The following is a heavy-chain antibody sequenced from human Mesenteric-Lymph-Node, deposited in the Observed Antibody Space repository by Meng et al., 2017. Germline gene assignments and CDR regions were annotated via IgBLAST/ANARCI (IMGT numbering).Heavy chain of an antibody. CDR1: GAGFSCNTAA. D-gene: IGHD6-19*01. J-gene: IGHJ4*02. CDR3: GNTGNSGWIDY. Sequence: QLQHADPGPVEPTPPPSVTFAITGAGFSCNTAAWNWMRQSPSRGLEWLGWTYYRYKWYNGYAVSLKRRTITNPNTANNQYFLQRSLVSHEDTVYYYCGNTGNSGWIDYWGQGTLVTVSS. V-gene: IGHV6-1*01. CDR2: TYYRYKWYN.